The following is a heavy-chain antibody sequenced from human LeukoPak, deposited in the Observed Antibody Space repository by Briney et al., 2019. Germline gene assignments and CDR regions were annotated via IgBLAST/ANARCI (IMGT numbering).Heavy chain of an antibody. CDR1: GYTLTELS. CDR3: ATDGPIGDWNDSEGVGY. Sequence: ASVKVSCQVSGYTLTELSMHWVRQAPGKGLEWMGCFDREDGETIYAQKFQGRVTMTEDTSTDTAYMELSSLRSEDTAVYYCATDGPIGDWNDSEGVGYWGQGTLVTVSS. D-gene: IGHD1-1*01. CDR2: FDREDGET. V-gene: IGHV1-24*01. J-gene: IGHJ4*02.